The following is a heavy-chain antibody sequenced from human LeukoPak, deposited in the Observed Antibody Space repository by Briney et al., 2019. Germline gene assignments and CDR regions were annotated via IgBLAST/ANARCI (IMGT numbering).Heavy chain of an antibody. J-gene: IGHJ5*02. CDR1: GYTFTSYD. CDR3: ARAGRTGSSWLARAAGPYNWFDP. CDR2: MNPNSGNT. V-gene: IGHV1-8*01. Sequence: ASVKVSCKASGYTFTSYDINWVRQATGQGLEWMGWMNPNSGNTGYAQKFQGRVTMTRNTSISTAYMELSSLRSEDTAVYYCARAGRTGSSWLARAAGPYNWFDPWGQGTLVTVSS. D-gene: IGHD6-13*01.